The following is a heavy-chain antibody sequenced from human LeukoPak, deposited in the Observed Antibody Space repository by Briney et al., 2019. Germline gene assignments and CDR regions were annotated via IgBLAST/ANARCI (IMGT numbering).Heavy chain of an antibody. CDR2: TSSNGGNR. CDR1: GFTFSNYA. CDR3: VRTYYYYDSSDYPDY. V-gene: IGHV3-64D*09. Sequence: GGSLRLSCSASGFTFSNYAMHWVRQAPGKGLEYVSGTSSNGGNRQYADSLRGRFTISRDNYKNTLYLQMSSLRAEDTAVYYCVRTYYYYDSSDYPDYWGQGTLVTVSS. J-gene: IGHJ4*02. D-gene: IGHD3-22*01.